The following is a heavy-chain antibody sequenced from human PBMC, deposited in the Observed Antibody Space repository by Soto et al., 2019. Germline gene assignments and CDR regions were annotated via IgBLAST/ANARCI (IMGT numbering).Heavy chain of an antibody. CDR3: AKGGGAAAAVEDDYYGMDV. Sequence: GGSLRLSCAASGFTFDDYAMHWVRQAPGKGLEWVSLISWDGGSTYYADSVKGRFTISRDNSKNSLYLQMNSLRAEDTALYYCAKGGGAAAAVEDDYYGMDVWGQGTTVTVSS. J-gene: IGHJ6*02. D-gene: IGHD6-13*01. CDR1: GFTFDDYA. CDR2: ISWDGGST. V-gene: IGHV3-43D*04.